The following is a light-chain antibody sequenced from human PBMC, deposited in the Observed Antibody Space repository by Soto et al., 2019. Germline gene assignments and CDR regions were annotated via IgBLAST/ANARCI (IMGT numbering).Light chain of an antibody. CDR2: DAS. Sequence: DIQMTQSPSSLSASVGDRVTITCQASQDVRKYLSWYQQKARKAPKLLIYDASNLETGVPSRFSGSGSGTDFTFTISSLQPEDIATYYCQQRHNLPHTVGPGTNVDIK. V-gene: IGKV1-33*01. CDR3: QQRHNLPHT. CDR1: QDVRKY. J-gene: IGKJ3*01.